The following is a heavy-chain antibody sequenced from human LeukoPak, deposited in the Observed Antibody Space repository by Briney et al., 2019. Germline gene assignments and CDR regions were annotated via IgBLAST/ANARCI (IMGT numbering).Heavy chain of an antibody. CDR2: ISGDGTAR. V-gene: IGHV3-74*01. CDR3: VRGQGSYGWFDP. D-gene: IGHD4-17*01. J-gene: IGHJ5*02. Sequence: GGSLRLSCAASGFTSSSYWMHWVRQVPGKGLVWVSRISGDGTARNCADSVKGRFTISRDDAKNTVDLQMNSLRGEDTAVYYCVRGQGSYGWFDPWGQGTLVTVSS. CDR1: GFTSSSYW.